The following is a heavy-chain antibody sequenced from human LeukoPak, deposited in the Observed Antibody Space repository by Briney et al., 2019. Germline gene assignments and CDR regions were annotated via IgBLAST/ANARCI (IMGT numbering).Heavy chain of an antibody. CDR3: VRGPWLEYYYYGMDV. D-gene: IGHD2/OR15-2a*01. J-gene: IGHJ6*02. CDR2: IKQDGSEE. V-gene: IGHV3-7*05. Sequence: GGSLTLSCAASGFTFTIYWLSWVRQAPGKGLEWVANIKQDGSEEYYVASVKGRFTISRDNAMNSLYLQMKSMRVEETAVYYCVRGPWLEYYYYGMDVWGQGTTVTVSS. CDR1: GFTFTIYW.